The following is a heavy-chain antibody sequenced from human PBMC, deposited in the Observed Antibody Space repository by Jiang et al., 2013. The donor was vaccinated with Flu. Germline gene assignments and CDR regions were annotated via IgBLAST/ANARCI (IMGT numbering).Heavy chain of an antibody. J-gene: IGHJ5*02. CDR1: GYTFTSYY. D-gene: IGHD3-10*01. CDR3: ARAGGFNYYGSGSYYLNWFDP. Sequence: SVKVSCKASGYTFTSYYMHWVRQAPGQGLEWMGIINPSGGSTSYAQKFQGRVTMTRDTSTSTVYMELSSLRSEDTAVYYCARAGGFNYYGSGSYYLNWFDPWGQGTLVTVSS. CDR2: INPSGGST. V-gene: IGHV1-46*01.